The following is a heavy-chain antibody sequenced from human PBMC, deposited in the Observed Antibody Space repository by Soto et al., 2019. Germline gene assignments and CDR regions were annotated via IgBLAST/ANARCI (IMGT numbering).Heavy chain of an antibody. J-gene: IGHJ3*02. V-gene: IGHV3-11*06. Sequence: PGGSLRLSCAASGFTFSDYYMSWIRQAPGKGLEWVSYISDSSSNTNYGDSVKGRFTISRDNAKNLLYLQMNSLRAEDTAVYHCVIIHSGSFGFDIWGRGTVVTVSS. CDR1: GFTFSDYY. CDR3: VIIHSGSFGFDI. CDR2: ISDSSSNT. D-gene: IGHD1-26*01.